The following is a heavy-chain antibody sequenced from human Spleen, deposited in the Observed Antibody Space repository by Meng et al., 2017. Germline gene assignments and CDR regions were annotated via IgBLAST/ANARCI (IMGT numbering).Heavy chain of an antibody. CDR2: IYYSGGT. V-gene: IGHV4-59*01. CDR1: GGSISSYY. D-gene: IGHD3-22*01. CDR3: AREVYYYDIGAAFDI. J-gene: IGHJ3*02. Sequence: SETLSLTCTVSGGSISSYYWSWIRQPPGKGLEWIGYIYYSGGTNYNPSLKSRVTISVDTSKNQFSLKLSSVTAADTAVYYCAREVYYYDIGAAFDIWGQGTMVTVSS.